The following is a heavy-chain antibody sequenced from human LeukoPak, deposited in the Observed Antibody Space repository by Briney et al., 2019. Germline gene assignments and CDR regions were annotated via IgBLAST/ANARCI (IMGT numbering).Heavy chain of an antibody. V-gene: IGHV3-30*04. CDR2: ISYDGSNR. CDR3: ARGALTKVWGRKKGTDV. CDR1: GFTFSSYA. Sequence: GGSLRLSCAASGFTFSSYATHWVRQAPGKVLEWVAFISYDGSNRYYADSVKGRFTISRDNSKNTLYLQMNSLRAEDTAVYYCARGALTKVWGRKKGTDVWGKGTTVTVSS. J-gene: IGHJ6*04. D-gene: IGHD3-16*01.